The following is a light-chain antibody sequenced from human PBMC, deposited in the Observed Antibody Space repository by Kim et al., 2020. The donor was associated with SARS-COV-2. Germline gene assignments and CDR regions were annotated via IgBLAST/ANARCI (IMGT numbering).Light chain of an antibody. Sequence: NFMLTQPHSVSESPGKTVTISCTGNSDSIVRNFVQWYQQRPGGAPTTVIYEDNQRPSGVPARFSASVDTSSNSASLTISGLRTEDEADYYCQSYDPATHWVFGGGTQLTVL. CDR2: EDN. CDR1: SDSIVRNF. CDR3: QSYDPATHWV. J-gene: IGLJ3*02. V-gene: IGLV6-57*02.